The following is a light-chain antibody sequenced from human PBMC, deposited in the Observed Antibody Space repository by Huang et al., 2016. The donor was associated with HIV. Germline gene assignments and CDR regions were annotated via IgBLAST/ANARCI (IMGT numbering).Light chain of an antibody. J-gene: IGKJ4*01. CDR2: GAS. Sequence: LVLTQSPASLSLSPGERATLSCRACQSVSHYLAWYQHKPGQPPSLLIYGASRRATDNPTMFNGSGSGADFTRTISSLETEDSAIYYWQESDTWPRLTLGGGTKVEIK. CDR1: QSVSHY. V-gene: IGKV3-11*01. CDR3: QESDTWPRLT.